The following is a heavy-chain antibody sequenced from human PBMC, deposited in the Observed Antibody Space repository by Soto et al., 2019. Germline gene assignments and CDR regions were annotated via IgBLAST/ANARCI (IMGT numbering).Heavy chain of an antibody. D-gene: IGHD6-19*01. CDR1: GFTFSSYA. CDR2: ISGSGGST. CDR3: AKAAAVAFIYYYYYYMDV. J-gene: IGHJ6*03. Sequence: PGGALRLSCAAYGFTFSSYAMSWVRQAPGKRLEWVSAISGSGGSTYYADSVKGRFTISRDNSKNTLYLQMNSLRAEDTAVYYCAKAAAVAFIYYYYYYMDVWGKGT. V-gene: IGHV3-23*01.